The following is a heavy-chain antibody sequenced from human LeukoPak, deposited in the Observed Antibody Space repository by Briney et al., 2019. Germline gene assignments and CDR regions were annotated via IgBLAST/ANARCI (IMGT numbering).Heavy chain of an antibody. J-gene: IGHJ4*02. Sequence: PGGSLRLSCAASGFTFSSYDMSWVRQAPGKGLEWVSAISGSGDSSYYAASVKGRFTISRDNSKNTLYLQMNSLRDEDTAVYFCVKDSSGGVVAIIGFDYWGQGALVTVSS. D-gene: IGHD2-8*02. CDR3: VKDSSGGVVAIIGFDY. V-gene: IGHV3-23*01. CDR2: ISGSGDSS. CDR1: GFTFSSYD.